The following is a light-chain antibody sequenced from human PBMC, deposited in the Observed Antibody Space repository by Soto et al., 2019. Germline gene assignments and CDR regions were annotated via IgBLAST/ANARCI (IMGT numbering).Light chain of an antibody. J-gene: IGLJ1*01. Sequence: QSVLTQPASVSRSPGQSITISCTGTSSDVGGYNYVSWYQQHPGKAPKLMIYDVSNRPSGVSNRFSGSKSGNTASLTISGLQAEDEAAYYCSSYTSSSLYVFGTGTKLTVL. V-gene: IGLV2-14*01. CDR3: SSYTSSSLYV. CDR1: SSDVGGYNY. CDR2: DVS.